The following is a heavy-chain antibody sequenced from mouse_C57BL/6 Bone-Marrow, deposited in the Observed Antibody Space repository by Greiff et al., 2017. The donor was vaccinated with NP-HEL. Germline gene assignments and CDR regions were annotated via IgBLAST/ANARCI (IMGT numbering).Heavy chain of an antibody. V-gene: IGHV1-61*01. D-gene: IGHD1-1*01. CDR1: GYTFTSYW. CDR3: ARGPYGSSYWYFDV. CDR2: IYPSDSET. Sequence: VQLQQSGAELVRPGSSVKLSCKASGYTFTSYWMDWVKQRPGQGLEWIGNIYPSDSETHYNQKFKDKATLTVDKSSSTAYMQLSSLTSEDSAVYYCARGPYGSSYWYFDVWGTGTTVTVSS. J-gene: IGHJ1*03.